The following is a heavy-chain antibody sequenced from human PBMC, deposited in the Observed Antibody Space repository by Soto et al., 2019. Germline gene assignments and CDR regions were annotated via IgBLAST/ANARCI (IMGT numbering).Heavy chain of an antibody. CDR1: GGSISSGGYF. Sequence: SETLSLTCTVSGGSISSGGYFWSWIRQHPGKGLEWIGYIYYSGSTNYHPSLKSRVTISVDTSKNQFSLKLSSVTAADTAVYYCARDCLTEYSISCPGATWFDPLGQGTAVTVSS. J-gene: IGHJ5*01. CDR3: ARDCLTEYSISCPGATWFDP. V-gene: IGHV4-61*08. D-gene: IGHD6-13*01. CDR2: IYYSGST.